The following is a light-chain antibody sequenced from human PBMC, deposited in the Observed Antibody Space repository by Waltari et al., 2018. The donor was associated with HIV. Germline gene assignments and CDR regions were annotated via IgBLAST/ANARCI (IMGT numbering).Light chain of an antibody. V-gene: IGLV3-21*02. CDR3: QVWDSSRGLSFV. CDR2: DDH. CDR1: NIESKS. J-gene: IGLJ1*01. Sequence: SYVLIQPPSVSVAPGQTATITCGGNNIESKSVHWYQQKSGQAPVLVVSDDHERPSEFPERVSGSKSGNTATLTISRVAAGDEADYYCQVWDSSRGLSFVFGSGTKVTVL.